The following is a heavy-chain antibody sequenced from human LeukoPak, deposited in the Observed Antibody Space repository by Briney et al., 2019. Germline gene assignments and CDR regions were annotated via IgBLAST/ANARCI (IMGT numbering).Heavy chain of an antibody. V-gene: IGHV3-48*01. Sequence: GGSLRLSCAASGFTFSRYDMNWVRQAPGKGLEWVSFISSSSGTIYYADSVKGRFTISRDNSKNTLYLQMNSLRAEDTAVYYCATDRGPLDYWGQGTLVTVSS. CDR1: GFTFSRYD. J-gene: IGHJ4*02. CDR3: ATDRGPLDY. D-gene: IGHD3-10*01. CDR2: ISSSSGTI.